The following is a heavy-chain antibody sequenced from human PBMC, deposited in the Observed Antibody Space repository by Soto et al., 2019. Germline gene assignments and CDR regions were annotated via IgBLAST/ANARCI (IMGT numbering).Heavy chain of an antibody. D-gene: IGHD4-17*01. CDR1: GFTFSIYA. J-gene: IGHJ3*02. Sequence: VSLRLSCVASGFTFSIYAMSWVRQAPGQGLEWVSALSASSDNTYYAASVKGRFTISRDNSMNALYLQMNSLRIEDTAVYYCAHPRGYGVFDAYDIWGQGTMVTVSS. V-gene: IGHV3-23*01. CDR3: AHPRGYGVFDAYDI. CDR2: LSASSDNT.